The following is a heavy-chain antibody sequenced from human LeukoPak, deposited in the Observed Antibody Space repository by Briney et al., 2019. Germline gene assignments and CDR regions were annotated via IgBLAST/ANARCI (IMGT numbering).Heavy chain of an antibody. J-gene: IGHJ6*03. CDR2: ISSSSSYI. Sequence: PGGSLRLSCAASGFTFSSYSMNWVRQAPGKGLEWVSSISSSSSYIYYADSVKGRFTISRDNAKNSLYLQMNSLRAEDTAVYYCARRLELRLGYYYYYYMDVWGKGTTVTVSS. CDR1: GFTFSSYS. CDR3: ARRLELRLGYYYYYYMDV. D-gene: IGHD1-7*01. V-gene: IGHV3-21*04.